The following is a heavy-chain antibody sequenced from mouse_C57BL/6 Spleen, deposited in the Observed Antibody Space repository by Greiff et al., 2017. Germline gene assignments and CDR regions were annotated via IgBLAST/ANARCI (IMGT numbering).Heavy chain of an antibody. V-gene: IGHV1-7*01. CDR3: ARSPYGSSLRDAMDY. CDR2: INPSSGYT. J-gene: IGHJ4*01. CDR1: GYTFTSYW. Sequence: VQLQQSGAELAKPGASVKLSCKASGYTFTSYWMHWVKQRPGQGLEWIGYINPSSGYTKYNQKFKDKATLTADKSSSTAYMQLSSLTYEDSAVXDCARSPYGSSLRDAMDYWGQGTSVTVSS. D-gene: IGHD1-1*01.